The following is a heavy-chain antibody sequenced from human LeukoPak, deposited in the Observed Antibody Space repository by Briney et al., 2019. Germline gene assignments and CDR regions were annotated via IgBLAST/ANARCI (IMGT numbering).Heavy chain of an antibody. Sequence: GGSLRLSRAASGFTVSSTYMSWVRQAPGKVLERVSVIYSGGSKYYADSVKASFILSRDISKNTLSLQMNSLRAEDTAVYYCARGRSPSAAGYYYGMDVWGQGTTVTVSS. CDR1: GFTVSSTY. CDR2: IYSGGSK. J-gene: IGHJ6*02. V-gene: IGHV3-66*01. CDR3: ARGRSPSAAGYYYGMDV. D-gene: IGHD6-13*01.